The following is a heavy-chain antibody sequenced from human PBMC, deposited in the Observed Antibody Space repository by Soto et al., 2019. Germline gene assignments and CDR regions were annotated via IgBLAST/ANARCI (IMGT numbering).Heavy chain of an antibody. CDR3: ARDRAKVTPAAIYGMDV. CDR2: ISAYNGNT. J-gene: IGHJ6*02. Sequence: QVQLVQSGAEVKKPGASVKVSCKASGYTFTSYGISWVRQAPGHGLEWMGWISAYNGNTNYAQKLQGRVTMTTDTTTSTAYMELRSLRSDDTAVYYCARDRAKVTPAAIYGMDVWGQGTTVTVSS. CDR1: GYTFTSYG. D-gene: IGHD2-2*01. V-gene: IGHV1-18*01.